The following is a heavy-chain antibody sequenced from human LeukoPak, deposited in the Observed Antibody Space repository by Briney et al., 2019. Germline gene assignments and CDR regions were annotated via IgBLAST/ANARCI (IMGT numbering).Heavy chain of an antibody. CDR3: AKIVGSGDY. CDR2: ISYDGSKK. CDR1: GFTFRSYD. V-gene: IGHV3-30*18. D-gene: IGHD1-26*01. J-gene: IGHJ4*02. Sequence: GGSLRLSCAASGFTFRSYDMHWVRQAPAKGLEWVAVISYDGSKKYYADSVKGRFTITRDNSKNTLYLQMNSLRGEDTAVYYCAKIVGSGDYWGQGTLVTVSS.